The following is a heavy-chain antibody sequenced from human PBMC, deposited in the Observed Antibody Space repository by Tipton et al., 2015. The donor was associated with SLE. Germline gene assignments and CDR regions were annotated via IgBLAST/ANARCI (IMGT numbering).Heavy chain of an antibody. J-gene: IGHJ6*02. CDR3: ARSPRGSYHQYGLDV. V-gene: IGHV1-2*06. CDR2: INANSGGT. Sequence: QSGAEVKKPGASVKVSCKASGYTFTGYYMHWVRQAPGQGLEWMGRINANSGGTKYAQKFEGRVTLTRDTSISTAYVEVSSLRSDDTAVYYCARSPRGSYHQYGLDVWGQGTTVTVSS. CDR1: GYTFTGYY. D-gene: IGHD3-16*02.